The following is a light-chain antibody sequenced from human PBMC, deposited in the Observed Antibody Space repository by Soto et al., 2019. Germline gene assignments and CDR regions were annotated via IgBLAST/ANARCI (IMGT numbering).Light chain of an antibody. Sequence: EIVLTQSPATLSLSPGERSTLSCRASQTVSSYLAWYQQKAGQAPMPLIYDVSNRAPGIPSRFSGSGSGTDFSITISSLESEDFAVYYCQRRSSWPLTFGGGNKVSIK. V-gene: IGKV3-11*01. CDR3: QRRSSWPLT. J-gene: IGKJ4*01. CDR2: DVS. CDR1: QTVSSY.